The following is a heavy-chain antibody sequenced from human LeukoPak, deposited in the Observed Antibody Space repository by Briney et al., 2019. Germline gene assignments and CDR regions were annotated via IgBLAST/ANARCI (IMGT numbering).Heavy chain of an antibody. Sequence: SETLSLTCTVSGGSISSYYWSWIRQPAGKGLEWIGRIYTSGSTNYNPSLKSRVTMPVDTSKNQISLKVNSVTAADTAVYYCARESYSSSYLFDFWGREPWSPSPQ. V-gene: IGHV4-4*07. CDR3: ARESYSSSYLFDF. J-gene: IGHJ4*02. CDR2: IYTSGST. CDR1: GGSISSYY. D-gene: IGHD6-6*01.